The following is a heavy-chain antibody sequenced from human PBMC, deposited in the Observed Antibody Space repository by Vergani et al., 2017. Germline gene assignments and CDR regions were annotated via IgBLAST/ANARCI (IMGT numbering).Heavy chain of an antibody. CDR1: GGTFSSYA. D-gene: IGHD4-17*01. CDR3: ARGLTVTTLSYYYYMDV. J-gene: IGHJ6*03. Sequence: QVQLVQSGAEVKKPGASVKVSCKASGGTFSSYAISWVRQAPGQGLEWMGGIIPIFGTANYAQKFQGRVTITADESTSTAYMELSSLRSEDKAVYYCARGLTVTTLSYYYYMDVWGKGTTVTVSS. CDR2: IIPIFGTA. V-gene: IGHV1-69*01.